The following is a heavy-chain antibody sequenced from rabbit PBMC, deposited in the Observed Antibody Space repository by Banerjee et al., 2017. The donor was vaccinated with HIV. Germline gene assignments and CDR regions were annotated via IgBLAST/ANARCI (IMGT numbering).Heavy chain of an antibody. J-gene: IGHJ4*01. V-gene: IGHV1S40*01. Sequence: QSLEESGGDLVKPGASLTLTCTASGFSFSSNYYMCWVRQAPGKGLEWITCIYAGSSGNTYYASWAKGRFTISKTSSTTVTLRMTSLTAADTATYFCARGDYTYGYTDDGQPIYFNLWGPGTLVTVS. CDR1: GFSFSSNYY. D-gene: IGHD6-1*01. CDR3: ARGDYTYGYTDDGQPIYFNL. CDR2: IYAGSSGNT.